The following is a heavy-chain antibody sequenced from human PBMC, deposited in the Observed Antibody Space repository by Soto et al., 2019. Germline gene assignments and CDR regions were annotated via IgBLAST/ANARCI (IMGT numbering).Heavy chain of an antibody. CDR3: ARVPDR. D-gene: IGHD2-2*01. J-gene: IGHJ5*02. V-gene: IGHV4-30-2*01. Sequence: SETLSLTCAVSGGSISSGGYSWSWIRQPPGKGLEWIGYIYHSGSTYYNTSLMSRVTISVDRSKNQFSLKLSSVTAADTAIYYCARVPDRWGQGTLVTVS. CDR2: IYHSGST. CDR1: GGSISSGGYS.